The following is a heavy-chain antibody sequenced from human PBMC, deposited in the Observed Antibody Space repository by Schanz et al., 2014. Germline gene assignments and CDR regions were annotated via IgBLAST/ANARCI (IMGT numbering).Heavy chain of an antibody. V-gene: IGHV3-21*02. CDR2: ISSRSSHI. J-gene: IGHJ4*02. Sequence: EVQLVESGGGLVKPGGSLRLSCGVSGFTASSHSMNWVRQAPGKGLEWVSSISSRSSHIYYADSVKGRFTVSRDNAKNSVYLQMNSLRPEDTAVYYCAKYRGYYRVSGSYRELEYWGQGTLVTVSS. D-gene: IGHD3-10*01. CDR1: GFTASSHS. CDR3: AKYRGYYRVSGSYRELEY.